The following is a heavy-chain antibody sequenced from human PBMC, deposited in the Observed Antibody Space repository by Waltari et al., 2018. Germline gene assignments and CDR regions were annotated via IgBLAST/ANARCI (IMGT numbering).Heavy chain of an antibody. V-gene: IGHV3-7*03. CDR2: IRFDGTGQ. Sequence: EVYLAESGGALVQPGGSLGLSCVASGFPLRMYSMSWVRQAPGKGLEWVANIRFDGTGQYYVDSVRGRFTISRDNTRNSLYLQMNGLRDDDTAVYYCARGSADFVRFWDSWGQGTLVTVSS. CDR3: ARGSADFVRFWDS. D-gene: IGHD3-10*01. J-gene: IGHJ4*02. CDR1: GFPLRMYS.